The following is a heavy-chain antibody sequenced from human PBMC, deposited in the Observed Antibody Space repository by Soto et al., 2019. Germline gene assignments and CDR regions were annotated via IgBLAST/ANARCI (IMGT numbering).Heavy chain of an antibody. J-gene: IGHJ5*02. CDR3: ARRHLAVAVSPWFDP. D-gene: IGHD6-19*01. V-gene: IGHV2-26*01. CDR2: IDSSGKK. Sequence: QVTLKESGPVLVKPTETLTLGCTVSGLSITDSEMGVSWIRQPPGQPKEWLAHIDSSGKKSYRPFLKSRLAISKDTSKSQIVLTMTNMDPADTATYYCARRHLAVAVSPWFDPWGQGIPVTVSS. CDR1: GLSITDSEMG.